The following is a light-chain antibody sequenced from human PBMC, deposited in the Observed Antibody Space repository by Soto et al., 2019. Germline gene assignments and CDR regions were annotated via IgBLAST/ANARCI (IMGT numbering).Light chain of an antibody. CDR1: SSDVGSYDH. CDR2: EVS. Sequence: QSALAQPASVSGSPGQSITISCSGTSSDVGSYDHVAWYQQFPGKTPKLMIYEVSNRPSGVSSRFSGSKSGNTASLTISGLQAEDEADYYCISYTGSSTSYVFGRGTKVNVL. J-gene: IGLJ1*01. CDR3: ISYTGSSTSYV. V-gene: IGLV2-14*01.